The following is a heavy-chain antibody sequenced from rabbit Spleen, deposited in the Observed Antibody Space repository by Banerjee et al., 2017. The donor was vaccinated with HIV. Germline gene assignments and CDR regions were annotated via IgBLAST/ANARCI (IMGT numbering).Heavy chain of an antibody. CDR2: IYTSNGSA. J-gene: IGHJ4*01. D-gene: IGHD1-1*01. Sequence: QSLEESGGDLVKPGASLTLTCTASGLDFSSDCNMCWVRQAPGKGLEWIGCIYTSNGSAWSASWVSGRFTISKTSSTTVTLQMTSLTAADTATYFCARYVDSSGDYNLWGPGTLVTVS. V-gene: IGHV1S40*01. CDR1: GLDFSSDCN. CDR3: ARYVDSSGDYNL.